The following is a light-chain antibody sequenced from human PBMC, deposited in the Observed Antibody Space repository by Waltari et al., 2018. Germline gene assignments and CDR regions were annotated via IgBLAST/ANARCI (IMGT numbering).Light chain of an antibody. CDR1: NVRSKN. J-gene: IGLJ3*02. Sequence: SYDLTQPLSVSVALGQTARITCGGNNVRSKNVPWYQQKPGQAPLLVIDRDTNRPSGIPERFSGSNLGNTATLTISRVQDGDEGDYYCQVGESGTGVFGGGTKRTVL. V-gene: IGLV3-9*01. CDR3: QVGESGTGV. CDR2: RDT.